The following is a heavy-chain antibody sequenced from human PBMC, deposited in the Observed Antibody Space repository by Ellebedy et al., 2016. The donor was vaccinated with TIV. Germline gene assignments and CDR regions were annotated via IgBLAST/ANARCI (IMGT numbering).Heavy chain of an antibody. Sequence: GESLKISCVGSGFIFSSYWMHWVRLAPGKGPEWVGRSRNKAKSYTTDYAASVKGRFTISRDDSKNSLYLQMNSLKIKDTAVYYCVSCTLGNIFENWGQGTQVTVSS. CDR2: SRNKAKSYTT. D-gene: IGHD2-8*01. V-gene: IGHV3-72*01. CDR1: GFIFSSYW. J-gene: IGHJ4*02. CDR3: VSCTLGNIFEN.